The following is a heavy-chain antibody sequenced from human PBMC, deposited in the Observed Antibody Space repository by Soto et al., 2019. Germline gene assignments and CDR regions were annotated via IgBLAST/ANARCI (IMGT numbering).Heavy chain of an antibody. CDR3: TRGGSLYDRTKGDY. Sequence: VQLVESGGGLIQPGGSLRLSCAASGFTVSSNYMSWVRQAPGKGLEWVSVIYSGGSTYYADSVKGRFTISRDNSKNSLFLQMNSLRVEDTAVYSCTRGGSLYDRTKGDYWGPGTQVTVSS. CDR2: IYSGGST. V-gene: IGHV3-53*01. J-gene: IGHJ4*02. D-gene: IGHD3-16*01. CDR1: GFTVSSNY.